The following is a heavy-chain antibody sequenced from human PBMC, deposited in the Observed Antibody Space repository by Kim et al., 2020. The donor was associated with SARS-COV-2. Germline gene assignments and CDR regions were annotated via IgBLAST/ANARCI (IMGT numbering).Heavy chain of an antibody. CDR2: ISSSSSTI. Sequence: GGSLRLSCAASGFTFSSYSMNWVRQAPGKGLEWVSYISSSSSTIYYADSVKGRFTISRDNAKNSLYLQMNSLRDEDTAVYYCARVGYSGYEGVSYYYYYGMDVWGQGTTVTVSS. V-gene: IGHV3-48*02. CDR3: ARVGYSGYEGVSYYYYYGMDV. J-gene: IGHJ6*02. D-gene: IGHD5-12*01. CDR1: GFTFSSYS.